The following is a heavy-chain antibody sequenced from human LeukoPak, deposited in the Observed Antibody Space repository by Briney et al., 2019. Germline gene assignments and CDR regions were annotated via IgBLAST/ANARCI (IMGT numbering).Heavy chain of an antibody. CDR1: GFTFSSYG. J-gene: IGHJ4*02. CDR2: IRYDGSNK. D-gene: IGHD3-3*01. Sequence: GGSLRLSCAASGFTFSSYGMHWVRQAPGKGLEWVAFIRYDGSNKYYADSVKGRFTISRDNSKNTLYLQMDSLRAEDTAVYYCARDYDFWSGYYSPTRGYFGYWGQGTLVTVSS. V-gene: IGHV3-30*02. CDR3: ARDYDFWSGYYSPTRGYFGY.